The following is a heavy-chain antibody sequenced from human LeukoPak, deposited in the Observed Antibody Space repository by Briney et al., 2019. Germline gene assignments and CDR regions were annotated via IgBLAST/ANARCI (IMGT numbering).Heavy chain of an antibody. V-gene: IGHV1-18*01. CDR1: GYTFTRYF. CDR2: INGYNGDT. D-gene: IGHD2-8*02. J-gene: IGHJ4*02. CDR3: ARDFSNTGGFNVVVDY. Sequence: VASVKVSCKASGYTFTRYFIRWVRPAPGQGLAWMGWINGYNGDTHYVQKFHSRSTMSTDTSTSTVYMEVRSLTSDDTAVYYCARDFSNTGGFNVVVDYWGQGTLITVSS.